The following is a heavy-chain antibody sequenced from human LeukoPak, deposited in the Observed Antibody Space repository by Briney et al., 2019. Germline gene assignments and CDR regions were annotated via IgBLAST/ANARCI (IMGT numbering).Heavy chain of an antibody. Sequence: SETLSLTCTVSGGSISSTRYYWGWIRQPPGKGLEWIGSIYYSGSTYYNPSLKSRVTMSVDRSKNQFSLKLSSVTAADTAVYYCAKPLTYDWDAFDIWGQGTMVTVSS. CDR3: AKPLTYDWDAFDI. CDR2: IYYSGST. V-gene: IGHV4-39*07. J-gene: IGHJ3*02. D-gene: IGHD3-9*01. CDR1: GGSISSTRYY.